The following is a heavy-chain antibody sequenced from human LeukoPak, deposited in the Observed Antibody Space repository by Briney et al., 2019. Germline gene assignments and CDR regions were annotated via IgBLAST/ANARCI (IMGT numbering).Heavy chain of an antibody. CDR1: GGSITGYH. J-gene: IGHJ4*02. Sequence: SPSETLSLTCTVSGGSITGYHWSWIRQSAGKGLEWIGRLHTSGSGSATFNPSLQSRVTVSIDKSKNQFSLNLISLTAADTAVYYCAREPAGVPEYYFDYWGQGTLVTVSS. V-gene: IGHV4-4*07. CDR2: LHTSGSGSA. CDR3: AREPAGVPEYYFDY.